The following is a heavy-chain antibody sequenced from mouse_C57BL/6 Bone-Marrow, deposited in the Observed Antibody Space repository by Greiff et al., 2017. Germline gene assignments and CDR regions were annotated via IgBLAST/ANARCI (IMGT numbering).Heavy chain of an antibody. CDR1: GYTFTDYY. CDR3: ARHEDLSYCLFAY. V-gene: IGHV1-19*01. J-gene: IGHJ3*01. CDR2: INPYNGGT. Sequence: EVQLQQSGPVLVKPGASVKMSCKASGYTFTDYYMNWVKQSHGKSLEWIGVINPYNGGTSYNQKFKGKATLTVDKSSSTAYMELNSLASEDSAVYYCARHEDLSYCLFAYWGQGTLVTVAA. D-gene: IGHD6-1*01.